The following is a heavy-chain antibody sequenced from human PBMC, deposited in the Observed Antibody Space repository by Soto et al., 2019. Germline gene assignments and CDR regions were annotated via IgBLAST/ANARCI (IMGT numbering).Heavy chain of an antibody. CDR3: ARATNSGFDP. D-gene: IGHD2-8*01. CDR2: IFYSGST. V-gene: IGHV4-39*01. CDR1: GGSISRSSYY. J-gene: IGHJ5*02. Sequence: QLQLQESGPGLVKPSETLSLTCTVSGGSISRSSYYWGWIRQPPGKGLEWIGNIFYSGSTYYNPSLKSRVTISVDTSKHQFSLKLSSVTAADTAVYYCARATNSGFDPWGQGTLVTVSS.